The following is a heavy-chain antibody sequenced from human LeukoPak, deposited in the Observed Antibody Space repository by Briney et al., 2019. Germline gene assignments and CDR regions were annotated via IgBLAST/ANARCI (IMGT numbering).Heavy chain of an antibody. Sequence: GGSLRLSCAASGFSFSSYTMNWVRQAPGKGLEWVSIISSSSSYIYYADSVKGRFTVSRDNAKNALYLQMNSLRVEDTAVYYCARDGRCGGDCYASWGQGTLVTVSS. CDR2: ISSSSSYI. J-gene: IGHJ4*02. V-gene: IGHV3-21*01. CDR3: ARDGRCGGDCYAS. D-gene: IGHD2-21*02. CDR1: GFSFSSYT.